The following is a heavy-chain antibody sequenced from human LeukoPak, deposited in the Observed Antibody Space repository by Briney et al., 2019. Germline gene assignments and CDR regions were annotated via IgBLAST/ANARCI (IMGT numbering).Heavy chain of an antibody. CDR1: GGTFSSYA. V-gene: IGHV1-69*01. J-gene: IGHJ4*02. CDR3: ARLGLNFDSSGDFDY. Sequence: SVKVSCKASGGTFSSYAISWVRQAPGQGLEWMGGIIPIFGTANYAQKFQGRVTITADESTSTAYMELSSLRSEDTAVHYCARLGLNFDSSGDFDYWGQGTLVTVSS. D-gene: IGHD3-22*01. CDR2: IIPIFGTA.